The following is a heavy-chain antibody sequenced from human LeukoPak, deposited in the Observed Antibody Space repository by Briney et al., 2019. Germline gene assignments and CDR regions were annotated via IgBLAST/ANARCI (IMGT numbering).Heavy chain of an antibody. V-gene: IGHV4-59*01. D-gene: IGHD2/OR15-2a*01. Sequence: SETLSLTCTVSGGSISSYYWSWIRQPPGKGLEWIGYIYYSGSTNYNPSLKSRVTISVDTSKNQFSLKLSSVTAADTAVYYCASLAYYASIFQHWGQGTLVTVPS. CDR3: ASLAYYASIFQH. CDR1: GGSISSYY. J-gene: IGHJ1*01. CDR2: IYYSGST.